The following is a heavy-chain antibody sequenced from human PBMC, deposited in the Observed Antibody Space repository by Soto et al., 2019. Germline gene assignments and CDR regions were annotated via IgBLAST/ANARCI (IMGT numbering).Heavy chain of an antibody. D-gene: IGHD2-21*01. J-gene: IGHJ6*02. V-gene: IGHV1-18*04. CDR1: GYTFSGYS. Sequence: ASVKVSCKASGYTFSGYSITWVRQAPGQGLEWMGRISGYNGNTNYARTLRGRLTLTTDTSTSTAYMELRSLTSDETAVYYCARDVFCGGAPACPDMDVWGQGTPVTVYS. CDR2: ISGYNGNT. CDR3: ARDVFCGGAPACPDMDV.